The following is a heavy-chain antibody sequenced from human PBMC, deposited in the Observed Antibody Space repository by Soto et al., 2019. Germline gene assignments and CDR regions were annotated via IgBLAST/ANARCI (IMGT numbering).Heavy chain of an antibody. CDR1: GGSISSYY. J-gene: IGHJ4*02. Sequence: SETLSLTCTVSGGSISSYYWNWIRQPPGKGLEWIGYIYYRGSTNYNPSLKSRVTISVDTSKNQFSLKLSSVTAADTAVYYCARGGYNWNDVTDYWGQGTLVTVSS. CDR3: ARGGYNWNDVTDY. V-gene: IGHV4-59*01. D-gene: IGHD1-20*01. CDR2: IYYRGST.